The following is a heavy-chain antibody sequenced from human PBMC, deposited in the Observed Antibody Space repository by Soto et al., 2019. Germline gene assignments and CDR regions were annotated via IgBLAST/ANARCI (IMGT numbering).Heavy chain of an antibody. J-gene: IGHJ4*02. D-gene: IGHD6-13*01. CDR2: IIPIFGTA. Sequence: GASVKVSCKASGGTSSSYAISWVRQAPGQGLEWMGGIIPIFGTANYAQKFQGRVTITADESTSTAYMELSSLRSEDTAVYYCARDQVSGQQLAYWGQGTLVTVSS. CDR1: GGTSSSYA. V-gene: IGHV1-69*13. CDR3: ARDQVSGQQLAY.